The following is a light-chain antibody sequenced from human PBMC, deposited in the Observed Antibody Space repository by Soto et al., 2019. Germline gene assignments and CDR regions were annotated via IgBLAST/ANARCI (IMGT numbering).Light chain of an antibody. CDR2: DAS. J-gene: IGKJ5*01. Sequence: DIVMKQSPATLSVSPGERATLSCRASQSVSSYLAWYQPKPGQAPRLLIYDASNRATGIPARFSGSGSGTDFTLTISSLEPEDFAVYYCQQRSNWPPITVGQGTRLEIK. CDR1: QSVSSY. V-gene: IGKV3-11*01. CDR3: QQRSNWPPIT.